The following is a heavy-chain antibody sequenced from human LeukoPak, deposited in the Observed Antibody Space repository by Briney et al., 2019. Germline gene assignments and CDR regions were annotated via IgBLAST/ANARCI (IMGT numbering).Heavy chain of an antibody. V-gene: IGHV1-18*01. Sequence: ASVKVSCKASGYTFTSYGISWVRQAPGQGLEWMGWISAYNGNTNYAQKFQGRVTMTRDTSTNTVYMELSSLTSEDTAVYYCATAVTPYGCFDPWGQGTLVTVSS. CDR2: ISAYNGNT. D-gene: IGHD4-17*01. J-gene: IGHJ5*02. CDR3: ATAVTPYGCFDP. CDR1: GYTFTSYG.